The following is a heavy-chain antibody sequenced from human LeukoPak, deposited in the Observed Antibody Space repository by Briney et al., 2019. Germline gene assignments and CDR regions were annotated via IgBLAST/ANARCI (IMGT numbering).Heavy chain of an antibody. V-gene: IGHV1-69*05. CDR1: GGTFSSYA. Sequence: ASVKVSCKASGGTFSSYAISWVRQAPGQGLEWMGGIIPIFGTANYAQKFQGRVTITTDESTSTAYMELSSLRSEDTAVYYCARGGVVVPAALRFPYYFDYWGQGTLVTVSS. J-gene: IGHJ4*02. D-gene: IGHD2-2*01. CDR3: ARGGVVVPAALRFPYYFDY. CDR2: IIPIFGTA.